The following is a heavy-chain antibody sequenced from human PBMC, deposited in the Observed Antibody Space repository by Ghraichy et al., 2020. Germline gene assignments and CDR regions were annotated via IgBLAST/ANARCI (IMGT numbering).Heavy chain of an antibody. V-gene: IGHV3-53*01. CDR2: FYPGGST. CDR3: VRGGRGGYNYY. Sequence: GGSLRLSCAASGFSVSNNYMSWVRQTPGKGLEWVSVFYPGGSTYYTDSVKGRFTISTDSSKNTLYLQMTSLRAEDTAVYHCVRGGRGGYNYYWGQGTLVTVSS. J-gene: IGHJ4*01. CDR1: GFSVSNNY. D-gene: IGHD5-24*01.